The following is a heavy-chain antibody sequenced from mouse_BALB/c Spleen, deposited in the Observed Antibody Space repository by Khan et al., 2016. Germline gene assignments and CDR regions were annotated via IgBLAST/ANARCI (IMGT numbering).Heavy chain of an antibody. V-gene: IGHV9-1*02. Sequence: QIQLVQSGPELKKPGETVKISCKASGYTFTNYGMNWVKQAPGKGLKWMGWINTYTGEPTYADDFKGRFAFSLETSASTAYLQINNLKNDDIATYFCARVRDGNYWGQGTTLTVSS. CDR3: ARVRDGNY. CDR1: GYTFTNYG. CDR2: INTYTGEP. D-gene: IGHD2-1*01. J-gene: IGHJ2*01.